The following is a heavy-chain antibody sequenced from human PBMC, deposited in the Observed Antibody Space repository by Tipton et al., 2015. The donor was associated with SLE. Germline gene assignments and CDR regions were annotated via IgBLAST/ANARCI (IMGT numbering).Heavy chain of an antibody. V-gene: IGHV4-61*02. CDR1: GGSISSGSYY. D-gene: IGHD4-11*01. CDR3: ARDADYSKVLDY. Sequence: TLSLTCTVSGGSISSGSYYWSWIRQPAGKGLEWIGRIYTSGSTNCNPSLKSRVTISVDTSKNQFSLKLSSVTAADTAVYYCARDADYSKVLDYWGQGTLVTVSS. J-gene: IGHJ4*02. CDR2: IYTSGST.